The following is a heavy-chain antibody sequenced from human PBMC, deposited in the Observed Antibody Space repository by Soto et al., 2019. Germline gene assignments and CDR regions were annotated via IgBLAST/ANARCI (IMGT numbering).Heavy chain of an antibody. CDR1: GFTFGDYA. Sequence: GGSLRLSCTASGFTFGDYAMSWVRQAPGKGLEWVGFIRSKAYGGTTEYAASVKGRFTISRDDSKSIAYLQMNSLKTEDTAVYYCTRDNYGDYDYWGQGTLVTVSS. V-gene: IGHV3-49*04. J-gene: IGHJ4*02. CDR3: TRDNYGDYDY. D-gene: IGHD4-17*01. CDR2: IRSKAYGGTT.